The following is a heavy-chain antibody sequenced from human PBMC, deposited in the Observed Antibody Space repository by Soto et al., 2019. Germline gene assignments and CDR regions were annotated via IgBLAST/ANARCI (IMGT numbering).Heavy chain of an antibody. V-gene: IGHV3-30-3*01. D-gene: IGHD3-3*01. CDR1: GFTFSSYA. J-gene: IGHJ3*02. CDR2: ISYDGSNK. CDR3: ARDPTYYDFWRGYYNVAFDI. Sequence: QVQLVESGGGVVQPGRSLRLSCAASGFTFSSYAMHWVRQAPGKGLEWVAVISYDGSNKYYADSVKGRFTISRDNSKNTLYLQMNSLRAEDTAVYYCARDPTYYDFWRGYYNVAFDIWGQGTMVTVSS.